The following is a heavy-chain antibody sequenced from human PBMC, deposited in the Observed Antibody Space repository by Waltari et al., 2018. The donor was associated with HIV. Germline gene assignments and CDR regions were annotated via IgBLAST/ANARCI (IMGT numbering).Heavy chain of an antibody. Sequence: QVQLQQWGAGLLKPSETLSLTCAVYGGSFSGYYWSWIRQPAGKGLAWIGEISHSGSTNYSPVLKSRVTISVDTSKKQCSRKLSCVAAADTAVYYCARGQDYDFWSGYYYDYWGQGTLVTVSS. CDR3: ARGQDYDFWSGYYYDY. CDR2: ISHSGST. J-gene: IGHJ4*02. V-gene: IGHV4-34*01. CDR1: GGSFSGYY. D-gene: IGHD3-3*01.